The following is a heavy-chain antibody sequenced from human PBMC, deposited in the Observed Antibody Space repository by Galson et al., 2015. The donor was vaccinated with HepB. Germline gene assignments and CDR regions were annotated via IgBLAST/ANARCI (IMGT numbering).Heavy chain of an antibody. CDR2: IWYDGSNK. V-gene: IGHV3-33*01. Sequence: SLRLSCAASGFTFSSYGMHWVRQAPGKGLEWVAVIWYDGSNKYYADSVKGRFTISRDNSKNTLYLQMNSLRAEDTAVYYCARGRYFWSGYSPFDYWGQGTLVTVSS. CDR1: GFTFSSYG. CDR3: ARGRYFWSGYSPFDY. J-gene: IGHJ4*02. D-gene: IGHD3-3*01.